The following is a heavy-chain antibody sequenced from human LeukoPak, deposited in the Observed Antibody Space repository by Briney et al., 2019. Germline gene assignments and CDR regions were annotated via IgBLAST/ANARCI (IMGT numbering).Heavy chain of an antibody. CDR3: ARVALGYFDY. D-gene: IGHD2-15*01. CDR2: IYYSGST. Sequence: PSETLSLTCTVSGGSIRSYYWSWIRQPPGKGLEWIGYIYYSGSTNYNPSLKSRVTISVDTSKNQFSLKLSSVTAADTAVYYYARVALGYFDYWGQGTLVTVSS. J-gene: IGHJ4*02. CDR1: GGSIRSYY. V-gene: IGHV4-59*01.